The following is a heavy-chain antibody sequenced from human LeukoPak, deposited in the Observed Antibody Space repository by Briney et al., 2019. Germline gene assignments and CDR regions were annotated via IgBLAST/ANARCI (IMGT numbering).Heavy chain of an antibody. Sequence: AGGSLRLSCAASGFTFSSYGMHWVRQAPGKGLEWVAVISYDGSNKYYADSVKGRFTISRDNSKNTLYLQMNGLRAEDTAVYYCARLLVYNSGGEAFDYWGQGTLVTVSS. CDR3: ARLLVYNSGGEAFDY. CDR1: GFTFSSYG. CDR2: ISYDGSNK. D-gene: IGHD1-20*01. V-gene: IGHV3-30*03. J-gene: IGHJ4*02.